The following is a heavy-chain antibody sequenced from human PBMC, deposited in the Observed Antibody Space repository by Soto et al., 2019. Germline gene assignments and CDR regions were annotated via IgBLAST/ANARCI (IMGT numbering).Heavy chain of an antibody. Sequence: QVQLVQSGAEEKKPGASVKVSGKASGYTFTSYAMHWVRQAPGQRREWMGWINAGNGNTKYSQKFQGRVTITRDTVASRAYMQLSSLRSEDTAGYYYAGGESVVGAYWGQGTLVSVSS. J-gene: IGHJ4*02. V-gene: IGHV1-3*05. CDR3: AGGESVVGAY. CDR1: GYTFTSYA. D-gene: IGHD2-15*01. CDR2: INAGNGNT.